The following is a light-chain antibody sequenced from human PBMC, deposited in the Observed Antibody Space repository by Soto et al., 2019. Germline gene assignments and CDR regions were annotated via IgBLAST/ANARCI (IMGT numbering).Light chain of an antibody. J-gene: IGLJ2*01. CDR2: GNN. CDR3: QSYDSRLSGSV. CDR1: SSNIGAGYD. Sequence: QAVVTQPPSVSGAPGQRVTISCTGSSSNIGAGYDVHWYQQLPGTAPKLVMFGNNNRPSGVPDRFSGSKSGTSASLAITGLQAEDEADYYCQSYDSRLSGSVFGGGTQLTVL. V-gene: IGLV1-40*01.